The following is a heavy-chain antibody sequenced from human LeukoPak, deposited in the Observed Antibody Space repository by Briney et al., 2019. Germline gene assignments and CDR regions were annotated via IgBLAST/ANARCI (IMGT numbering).Heavy chain of an antibody. D-gene: IGHD1-26*01. CDR3: AREVVGGGYYYYYMTS. CDR1: GGSISSYY. V-gene: IGHV4-59*01. Sequence: PSETLSLTCTVPGGSISSYYWSWIRQPPGKGLEWIGYIYYSGSTNYNPSLKSRVTISVDTSKNQFSLKLSSVTAADTAVYYCAREVVGGGYYYYYMTSGAKGPRSPSP. J-gene: IGHJ6*03. CDR2: IYYSGST.